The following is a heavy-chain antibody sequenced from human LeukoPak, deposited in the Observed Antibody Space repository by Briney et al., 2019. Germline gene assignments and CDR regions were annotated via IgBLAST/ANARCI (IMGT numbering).Heavy chain of an antibody. CDR3: ARDRSARLGNYYYGMDV. V-gene: IGHV1-18*01. Sequence: ASVKVSCKASGYTFTSYGISWVRQAPGQGLEWMGWISAYNGNTNYAQKLQGRVTMTTDTSTSTAYMELRSLRSDDTAVYYCARDRSARLGNYYYGMDVWGQGTLVTVSS. D-gene: IGHD6-19*01. CDR2: ISAYNGNT. J-gene: IGHJ6*02. CDR1: GYTFTSYG.